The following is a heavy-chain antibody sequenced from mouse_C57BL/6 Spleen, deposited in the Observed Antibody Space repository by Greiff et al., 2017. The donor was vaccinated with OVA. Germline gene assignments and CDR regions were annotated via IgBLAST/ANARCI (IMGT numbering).Heavy chain of an antibody. J-gene: IGHJ3*01. CDR1: GYTFTSYW. CDR2: IDPSDSYT. CDR3: ACGYYYGSSPWFAY. V-gene: IGHV1-59*01. D-gene: IGHD1-1*01. Sequence: QVQLQQPGAELVRPGTSVKLSCKASGYTFTSYWMHWVKQRPGHGLEWIGVIDPSDSYTNYNQKFKGKATLTVDTSSSTAYMQLSSLTSEDSAVYYCACGYYYGSSPWFAYWGQGTLVTVSA.